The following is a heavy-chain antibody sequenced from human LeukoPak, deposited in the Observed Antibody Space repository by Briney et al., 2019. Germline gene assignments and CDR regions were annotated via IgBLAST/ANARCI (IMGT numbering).Heavy chain of an antibody. V-gene: IGHV7-4-1*02. CDR2: INTNTGNP. J-gene: IGHJ4*02. CDR1: GYTFISYV. D-gene: IGHD6-6*01. CDR3: ARAHSYSTSSLPGY. Sequence: ASVKVSCKASGYTFISYVMTWVRQAPGQGLEWMGWINTNTGNPTYAQGFTGRFVFSLDTSVSTAYLQISSLKAEDTAVYYCARAHSYSTSSLPGYWGQGTLVTVSS.